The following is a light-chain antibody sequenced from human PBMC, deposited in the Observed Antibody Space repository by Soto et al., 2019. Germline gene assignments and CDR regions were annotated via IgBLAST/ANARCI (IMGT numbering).Light chain of an antibody. V-gene: IGKV1-27*01. J-gene: IGKJ2*01. Sequence: DIQMTQSPPSLSVSVGDRVAITCRASQGINNYLAWYQQKPGKVPKLQIFAASTLRSGVPSRFSGSGSGTDFTLTISSLQPEDVATYYCQKYNSAPYTFGQGTKLDIK. CDR3: QKYNSAPYT. CDR2: AAS. CDR1: QGINNY.